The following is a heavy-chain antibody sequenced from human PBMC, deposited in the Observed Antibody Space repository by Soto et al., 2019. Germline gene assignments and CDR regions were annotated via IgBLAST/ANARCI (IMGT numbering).Heavy chain of an antibody. CDR3: AREESDDYIWGSYRPSRKFDY. J-gene: IGHJ4*02. V-gene: IGHV3-48*01. D-gene: IGHD3-16*02. Sequence: GGSLRLSCAASGFTFSSYSMNWVRQAPGKGLEWVSYISSSSSTIYYADSVKGRFTISRDNAKNSLYLQMNSLRAEDTAVYYCAREESDDYIWGSYRPSRKFDYWGQGTLVTVSS. CDR2: ISSSSSTI. CDR1: GFTFSSYS.